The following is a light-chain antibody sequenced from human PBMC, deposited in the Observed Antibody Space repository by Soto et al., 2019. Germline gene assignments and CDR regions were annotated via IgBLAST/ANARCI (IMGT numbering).Light chain of an antibody. CDR1: QSVRSN. CDR2: GPS. V-gene: IGKV3-15*01. Sequence: EMVMTQSPATLSVSPGESATLSCRASQSVRSNLAWYQQRPGQPPRLLIYGPSTRATGIPARFSGSGSGTEFTLTISSLQSEDFAVYYCEQYDIWRLTFGGGTKVEIK. J-gene: IGKJ4*01. CDR3: EQYDIWRLT.